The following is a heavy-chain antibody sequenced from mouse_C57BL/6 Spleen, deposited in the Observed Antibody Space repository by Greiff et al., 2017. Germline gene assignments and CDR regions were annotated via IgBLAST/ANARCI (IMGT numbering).Heavy chain of an antibody. CDR1: GYAFSSSW. CDR2: IYPGDGDT. Sequence: QVQLQQSGPELVKPGASVKISCKASGYAFSSSWMNWVKQRPGKGLEWIGRIYPGDGDTNYNGKFKGKATLTADKSSSTAYMQLSSLTSEDSAVDFCARQSPNYYGRSHGYWGQGTTLTVSS. J-gene: IGHJ2*01. CDR3: ARQSPNYYGRSHGY. V-gene: IGHV1-82*01. D-gene: IGHD1-1*01.